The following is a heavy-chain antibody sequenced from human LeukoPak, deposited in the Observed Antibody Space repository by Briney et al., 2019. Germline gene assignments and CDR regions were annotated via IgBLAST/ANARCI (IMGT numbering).Heavy chain of an antibody. CDR2: IKQDGSEK. J-gene: IGHJ5*02. CDR3: ARDGSDDPEWFDP. D-gene: IGHD1-26*01. Sequence: GGSLRLSCAASGFTFSSYWMSWVRQAPGKGLEWVANIKQDGSEKYYVGSVKGRFTISRDNAKNSLYLQMNSLRAEDTAVYYRARDGSDDPEWFDPWGQGTLVTVSS. V-gene: IGHV3-7*01. CDR1: GFTFSSYW.